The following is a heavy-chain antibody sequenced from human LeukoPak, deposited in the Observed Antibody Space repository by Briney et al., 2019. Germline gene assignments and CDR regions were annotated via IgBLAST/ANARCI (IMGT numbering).Heavy chain of an antibody. CDR2: INHSGST. J-gene: IGHJ2*01. D-gene: IGHD4-23*01. Sequence: EPSETLSLTCAVYGGSFSGYYWSWIRQPPGKGLEWIGEINHSGSTNYNPSLKSRVTISVDTSKNQFSLKLSSVTAADTAVYYCARGGGYGGIDWYFDLWGRGTLVTVSS. CDR1: GGSFSGYY. CDR3: ARGGGYGGIDWYFDL. V-gene: IGHV4-34*01.